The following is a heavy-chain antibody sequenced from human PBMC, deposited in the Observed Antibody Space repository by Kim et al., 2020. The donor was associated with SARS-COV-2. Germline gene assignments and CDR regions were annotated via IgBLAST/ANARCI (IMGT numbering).Heavy chain of an antibody. CDR1: GFTFSTHV. CDR3: AKSPNGYDWLDY. D-gene: IGHD5-12*01. V-gene: IGHV3-23*01. CDR2: ISGGGVTT. J-gene: IGHJ4*02. Sequence: GGSLRLSCEAAGFTFSTHVMSWVRQAPGKGLEWVSRISGGGVTTYYADAVEGRFTISRDNSKDTLYLQVDSLRAEDTAVYYCAKSPNGYDWLDYWGQGTPVSVS.